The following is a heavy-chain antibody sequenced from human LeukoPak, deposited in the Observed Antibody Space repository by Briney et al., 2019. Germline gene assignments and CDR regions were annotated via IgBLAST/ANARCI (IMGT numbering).Heavy chain of an antibody. CDR1: GFTFSSYS. V-gene: IGHV3-21*01. CDR3: ARDTGYSSSWYSGYYYYYYGMDV. D-gene: IGHD6-13*01. Sequence: GGSLRLSCAASGFTFSSYSMNWVRQAPGKGLEWVSSISSSGSYIYYADSVKGRFTISRDNSKNTLYLQMNSLRAEDTAVYYCARDTGYSSSWYSGYYYYYYGMDVWGQGTAVIVSS. J-gene: IGHJ6*02. CDR2: ISSSGSYI.